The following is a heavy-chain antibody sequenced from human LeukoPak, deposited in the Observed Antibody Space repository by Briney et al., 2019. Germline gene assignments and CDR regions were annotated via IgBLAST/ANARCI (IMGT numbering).Heavy chain of an antibody. V-gene: IGHV3-9*02. D-gene: IGHD6-13*01. Sequence: GGSLGLSCAASGFTSDDYAMHWVRQAPGEGLEWVSGISWDGGSIGYADSVKGRFTISRDNARNSLYLQMNSLRAEDTALYYCAKDIYSSSWYYFDYWGQGTLVTVSS. J-gene: IGHJ4*02. CDR3: AKDIYSSSWYYFDY. CDR2: ISWDGGSI. CDR1: GFTSDDYA.